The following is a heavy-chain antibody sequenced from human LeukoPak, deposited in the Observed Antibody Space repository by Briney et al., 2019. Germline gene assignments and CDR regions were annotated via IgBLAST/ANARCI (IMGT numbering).Heavy chain of an antibody. CDR2: LHYSGNT. Sequence: SETLSLTCTVSGGSITSGGYYWSWIHQHPGKGLEWIGNLHYSGNTYYNPSLKSRATISVDTSKNQFSLKLSSVTAADTAVYYCARGDGTTNNWFDPWGQGTLVTVSS. D-gene: IGHD5-24*01. CDR1: GGSITSGGYY. V-gene: IGHV4-31*03. CDR3: ARGDGTTNNWFDP. J-gene: IGHJ5*02.